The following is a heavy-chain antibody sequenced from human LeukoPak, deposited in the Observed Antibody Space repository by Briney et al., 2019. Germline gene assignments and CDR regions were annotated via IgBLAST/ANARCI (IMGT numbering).Heavy chain of an antibody. J-gene: IGHJ4*02. D-gene: IGHD6-19*01. V-gene: IGHV3-23*01. Sequence: GGSLRLSCAASGFTFSSYAMSWVRQAPGKGLEWVSAISGSGGSTYYADSVKGRFTIPRDNSKNTLYLQMNSLRAEDTAVYYCAKEGGSGGWYGPYYFDYWGQGTLVTVSS. CDR1: GFTFSSYA. CDR3: AKEGGSGGWYGPYYFDY. CDR2: ISGSGGST.